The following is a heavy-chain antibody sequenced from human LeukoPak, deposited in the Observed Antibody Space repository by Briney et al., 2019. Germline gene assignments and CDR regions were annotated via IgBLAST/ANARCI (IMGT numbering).Heavy chain of an antibody. J-gene: IGHJ4*02. V-gene: IGHV4-59*04. CDR1: GGSISSYY. D-gene: IGHD2-2*01. CDR3: ARHTAWRYCSSTSCYGLRYFDY. CDR2: IYYSGST. Sequence: SETLSLTCTVSGGSISSYYWSWIRQPPGKGLEWIGSIYYSGSTYYNPSLKSRVTISVDTSKNQFSLKLSSVTAADTAVYYCARHTAWRYCSSTSCYGLRYFDYWGQGTLVTVSS.